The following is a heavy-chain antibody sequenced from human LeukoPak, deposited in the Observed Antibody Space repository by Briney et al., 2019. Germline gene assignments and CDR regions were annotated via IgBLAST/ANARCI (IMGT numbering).Heavy chain of an antibody. Sequence: PGGSLRLSCAASGFTFSNYWMSWVRQAPGKGLEWVANIKQNGSEKYYVDSVRGRFTISRDNAKNSLYLQMNSLRAEDTAVYYCARCGGNDEGAFDIWGQGTMVTVSS. V-gene: IGHV3-7*01. CDR2: IKQNGSEK. D-gene: IGHD1-1*01. CDR3: ARCGGNDEGAFDI. CDR1: GFTFSNYW. J-gene: IGHJ3*02.